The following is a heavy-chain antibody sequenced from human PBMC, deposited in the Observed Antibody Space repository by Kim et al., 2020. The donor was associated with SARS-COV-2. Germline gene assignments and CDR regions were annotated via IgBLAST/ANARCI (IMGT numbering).Heavy chain of an antibody. CDR3: AREGSGWRYFDY. D-gene: IGHD6-19*01. V-gene: IGHV1-46*01. Sequence: SYAQKFQGRVTMTRDTSTSTVYMELSSLRSEDTAVYYCAREGSGWRYFDYWGQGTLVTVSS. J-gene: IGHJ4*02.